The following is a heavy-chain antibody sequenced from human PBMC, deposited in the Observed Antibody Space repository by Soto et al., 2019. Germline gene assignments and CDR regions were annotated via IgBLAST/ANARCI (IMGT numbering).Heavy chain of an antibody. CDR2: INHTGGI. D-gene: IGHD3-3*01. V-gene: IGHV4-34*01. CDR3: ATRITVFGLLIPPFDP. Sequence: PSETLSLTCAVYGGSVNGYYWNWIRQPPGKGLEWIGEINHTGGIHYNPSLKSRVTMSVDTSKNQFSLRLSSVTAADTAIYYSATRITVFGLLIPPFDPWGQGTQVIVSS. J-gene: IGHJ5*02. CDR1: GGSVNGYY.